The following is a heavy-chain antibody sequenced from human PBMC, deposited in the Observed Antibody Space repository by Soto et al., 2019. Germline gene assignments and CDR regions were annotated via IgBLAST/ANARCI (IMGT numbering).Heavy chain of an antibody. Sequence: QVQLVQSGADVKKPGSSVKVSCKASGGTFNIYSISWVRQAPGQGLEWMGGIIPLFGTAYYAQEFHGRVTITADESTSTAYMELSSLRSEDTAVYFCARGASTHYYDSSGYYKGPLDYWGQGTLVTISS. CDR2: IIPLFGTA. V-gene: IGHV1-69*01. CDR1: GGTFNIYS. J-gene: IGHJ4*02. D-gene: IGHD3-22*01. CDR3: ARGASTHYYDSSGYYKGPLDY.